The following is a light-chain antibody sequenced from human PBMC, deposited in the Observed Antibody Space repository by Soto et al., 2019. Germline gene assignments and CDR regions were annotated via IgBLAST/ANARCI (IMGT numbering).Light chain of an antibody. V-gene: IGKV2-24*01. J-gene: IGKJ1*01. Sequence: DIVMTQIPLSSPVTLGQPASISCRSSQRLVHSDGNTYLSWLQQRPGQPPRLLIYKISNRFFGVPDRFSGSGAGTDFTLKISRVEAEDVGVYYCMQTTQFPRTFGQGTKVEIK. CDR3: MQTTQFPRT. CDR1: QRLVHSDGNTY. CDR2: KIS.